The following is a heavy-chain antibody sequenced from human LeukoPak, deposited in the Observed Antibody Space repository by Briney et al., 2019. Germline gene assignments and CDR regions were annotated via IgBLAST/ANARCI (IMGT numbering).Heavy chain of an antibody. CDR1: GYTFTSYG. J-gene: IGHJ5*02. CDR3: ARTALGIYSSSWFDP. Sequence: ASVKVSCKASGYTFTSYGISWVRQAPGQGLEWMGWISAYNGNTNYAQKLQGRVAMTTDTSTSIAYMELRSLRSDDTAVYYCARTALGIYSSSWFDPWGQGTLVTVSS. V-gene: IGHV1-18*01. D-gene: IGHD6-13*01. CDR2: ISAYNGNT.